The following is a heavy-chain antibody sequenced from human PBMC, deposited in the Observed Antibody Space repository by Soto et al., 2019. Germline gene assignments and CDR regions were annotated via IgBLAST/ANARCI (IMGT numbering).Heavy chain of an antibody. J-gene: IGHJ4*02. D-gene: IGHD4-17*01. CDR2: IVREGSEK. CDR1: GFPFGIQG. CDR3: ARDDDYDDNGLDL. Sequence: QGQLVESGGGVVQPGGSRRLSVAAFGFPFGIQGMHGFRQAPGKGLEWLAVIVREGSEKFYADSVKGRFTISRDNSKNTLYLEMSSLRAEDTAVYYCARDDDYDDNGLDLWGQGTLVTVSS. V-gene: IGHV3-33*01.